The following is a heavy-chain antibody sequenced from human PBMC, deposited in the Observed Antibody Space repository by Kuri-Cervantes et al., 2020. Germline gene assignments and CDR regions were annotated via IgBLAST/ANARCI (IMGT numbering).Heavy chain of an antibody. Sequence: GGSLRLSCAASGFTFSDYYMSWIRQAPGKGLEWVSYISSSGSTIYYADSVKGRFTISRDNSKNTLYLQMNSLRAEDTAVYYCAKGGYSSSWYESDYYYYYGMDVWGQGTTVTVSS. V-gene: IGHV3-11*01. D-gene: IGHD6-13*01. J-gene: IGHJ6*02. CDR2: ISSSGSTI. CDR1: GFTFSDYY. CDR3: AKGGYSSSWYESDYYYYYGMDV.